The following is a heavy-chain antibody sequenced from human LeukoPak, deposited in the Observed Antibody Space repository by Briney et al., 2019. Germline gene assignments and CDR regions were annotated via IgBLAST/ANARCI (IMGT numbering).Heavy chain of an antibody. CDR3: ARETRLWELSPDAFDI. CDR2: IYYSGST. V-gene: IGHV4-30-4*01. CDR1: GGSISSGDYY. J-gene: IGHJ3*02. D-gene: IGHD3-16*02. Sequence: SETLSLSCTVSGGSISSGDYYWSWIRQPPGEGLGWLGYIYYSGSTYYNPSLKSRVTISVDTSKNQFPLKLSSVTAADTAVYYCARETRLWELSPDAFDIWGQGTMVTVSS.